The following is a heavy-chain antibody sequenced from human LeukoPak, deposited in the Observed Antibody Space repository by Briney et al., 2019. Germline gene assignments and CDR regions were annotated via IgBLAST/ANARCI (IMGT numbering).Heavy chain of an antibody. CDR2: ISGGDDTT. Sequence: GGSLRLSCAASGFTFSSYAMSWVRQAPGKGLEWVSGISGGDDTTYFADSVRGRFTISRDNSKNTLYLQMNRLRAEDTAVYYCAKDKQWLVLDYWGQGTLVTVSS. CDR1: GFTFSSYA. D-gene: IGHD6-19*01. V-gene: IGHV3-23*01. CDR3: AKDKQWLVLDY. J-gene: IGHJ4*02.